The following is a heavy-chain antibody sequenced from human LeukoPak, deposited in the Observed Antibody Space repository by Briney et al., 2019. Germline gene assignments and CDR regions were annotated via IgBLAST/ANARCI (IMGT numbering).Heavy chain of an antibody. CDR3: ATPDY. CDR1: GVSISTYY. J-gene: IGHJ4*02. Sequence: SETLSLTCTVSGVSISTYYGNWIRQAPGKGLEWIGYIYYSGSTNYNPSLKSRVTMSVDTSRNQFSLKLSSVTAADTAVYYCATPDYWGQGTLVTVSS. CDR2: IYYSGST. V-gene: IGHV4-59*01.